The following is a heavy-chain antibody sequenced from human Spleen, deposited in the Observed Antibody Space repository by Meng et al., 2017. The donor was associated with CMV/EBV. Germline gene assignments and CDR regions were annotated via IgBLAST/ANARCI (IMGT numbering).Heavy chain of an antibody. CDR3: ARWVTTVRGVISSYYYGMDV. J-gene: IGHJ6*02. CDR2: IYYSGST. Sequence: SETLSLTCTVSGGSVSSGSYFWNWIRQPPGKGLEWIGYIYYSGSTKYNPSLKSRVTISVDTSKNQFSLKLSSVTAADTAVYYCARWVTTVRGVISSYYYGMDVWGQGTTVTVSS. D-gene: IGHD3-10*01. CDR1: GGSVSSGSYF. V-gene: IGHV4-61*01.